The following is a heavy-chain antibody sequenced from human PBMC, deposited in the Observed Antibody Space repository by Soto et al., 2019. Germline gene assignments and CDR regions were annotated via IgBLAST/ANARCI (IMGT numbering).Heavy chain of an antibody. J-gene: IGHJ6*02. CDR1: VGSFSGYY. CDR3: ARLRAAAGFYYYYYGMDV. Sequence: LSLTFAVYVGSFSGYYWSWIRQPPGKGLEWIGEINHSGSTNYNPSLKSRVTISVDTSKNQFSLKLSSVTAADTAVYYCARLRAAAGFYYYYYGMDVWGQGTTVTVSS. CDR2: INHSGST. V-gene: IGHV4-34*01. D-gene: IGHD6-13*01.